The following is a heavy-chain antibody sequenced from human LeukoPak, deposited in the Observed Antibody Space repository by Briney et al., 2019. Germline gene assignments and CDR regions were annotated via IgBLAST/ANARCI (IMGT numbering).Heavy chain of an antibody. CDR2: LSSDRRYI. V-gene: IGHV3-21*01. CDR1: GFTFSTYT. Sequence: GGSLRLSCAASGFTFSTYTMNWVRQAPGKGLEWVSSLSSDRRYIYYADSVKGRFTISRDDAKNSLYLQMNSLRAEDTAVYYCARGKRWEHPFDYWGQGTLVTVSS. J-gene: IGHJ4*02. CDR3: ARGKRWEHPFDY. D-gene: IGHD1-26*01.